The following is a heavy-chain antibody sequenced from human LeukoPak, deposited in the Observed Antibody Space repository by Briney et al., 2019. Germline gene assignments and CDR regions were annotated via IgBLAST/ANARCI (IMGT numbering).Heavy chain of an antibody. Sequence: GGSLRLSCAASGFTFSSYSMNWVRQAPGKGLEWVSSISSSSSYIYYADSVKGRFTISRDNARNSLYLQMNSLRAEDTAVYYCAGNSRRLYGSGSVLHWFDPWGQGTLVNVFS. CDR1: GFTFSSYS. CDR2: ISSSSSYI. J-gene: IGHJ5*02. CDR3: AGNSRRLYGSGSVLHWFDP. D-gene: IGHD3-10*01. V-gene: IGHV3-21*01.